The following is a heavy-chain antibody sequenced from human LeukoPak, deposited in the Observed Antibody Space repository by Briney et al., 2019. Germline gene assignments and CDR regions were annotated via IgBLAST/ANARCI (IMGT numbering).Heavy chain of an antibody. CDR3: VRHLTDPTAVDC. V-gene: IGHV1-2*02. Sequence: ASVKVSCKTSGYTFTDEYIPWVRQAPGHGLECMGWMHPNTGDTVYVQKFQGRVTFTRDTSISTAYMELHRLRSDDTAVYYCVRHLTDPTAVDCWGQGTLVTVSS. J-gene: IGHJ4*02. CDR1: GYTFTDEY. D-gene: IGHD1-14*01. CDR2: MHPNTGDT.